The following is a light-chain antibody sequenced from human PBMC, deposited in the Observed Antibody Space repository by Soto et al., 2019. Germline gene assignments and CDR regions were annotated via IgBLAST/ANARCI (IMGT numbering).Light chain of an antibody. V-gene: IGKV3-20*01. J-gene: IGKJ1*01. CDR3: QQYGSSPET. Sequence: EIVLTQSPGTLSLSPGERATLSCRASQSVSSSYLAWYQQKPVQPPRLLIYDASSRATGIPDRFSGSGSGTDFTLTISRLEPEDFAVYYCQQYGSSPETFGQGTKVEIK. CDR2: DAS. CDR1: QSVSSSY.